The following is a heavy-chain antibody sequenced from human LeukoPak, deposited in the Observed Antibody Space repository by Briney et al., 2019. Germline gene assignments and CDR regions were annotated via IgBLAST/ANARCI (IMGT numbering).Heavy chain of an antibody. CDR1: GGSFRGYY. V-gene: IGHV4-34*01. Sequence: SETLSLTCADYGGSFRGYYWSWIRQPPGKGLEWIGEINHSGSTNYNPSLKSRVTISVDTSKNQFSLKLSSVTAADTAVYYCARGEITMVRGNPVNWFDPWGQGTLVTVSS. J-gene: IGHJ5*02. CDR3: ARGEITMVRGNPVNWFDP. D-gene: IGHD3-10*01. CDR2: INHSGST.